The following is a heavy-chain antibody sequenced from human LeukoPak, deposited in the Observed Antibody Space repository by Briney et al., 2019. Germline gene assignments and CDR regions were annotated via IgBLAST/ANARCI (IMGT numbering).Heavy chain of an antibody. CDR1: GGSFSDYY. CDR2: IHHSGIT. Sequence: SETLSLTCAVSGGSFSDYYWGWIRQPPGKGLDWICDIHHSGITNYNPSLERRVQMAIDTSRTQFSLTLTSVTAADTAVYYCARARTYEWNYGFYHFDNWGQGTLVTVSS. V-gene: IGHV4-34*01. D-gene: IGHD1-7*01. J-gene: IGHJ4*02. CDR3: ARARTYEWNYGFYHFDN.